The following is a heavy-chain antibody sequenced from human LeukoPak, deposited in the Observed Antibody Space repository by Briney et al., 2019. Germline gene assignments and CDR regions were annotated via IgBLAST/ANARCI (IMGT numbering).Heavy chain of an antibody. Sequence: GGSLRLSCAASGFTFNSYAMAWVRQAPGKGLEWVSVIGRSGGDIQYVDSVKGRFTISRDNSKNTLYLQMNSLRAEDTAVYYCAKYAPPTTVVTRYFDYWGQGTLVTVSS. CDR1: GFTFNSYA. D-gene: IGHD4-23*01. CDR3: AKYAPPTTVVTRYFDY. CDR2: IGRSGGDI. J-gene: IGHJ4*02. V-gene: IGHV3-23*01.